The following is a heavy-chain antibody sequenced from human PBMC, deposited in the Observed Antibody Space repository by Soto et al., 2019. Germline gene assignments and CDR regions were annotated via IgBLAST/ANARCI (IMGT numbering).Heavy chain of an antibody. Sequence: EVQLVESGGGLVQPGGSLRLSCAASGFTFNVFEMNWVRQAPGKGLEWISYISVTGTTMYYADSVKGRFTVSRDNARNSLSLPMTNLSAEDTAVYYGANFRAVYGERGDFWGQGTLVTVSS. J-gene: IGHJ4*02. CDR1: GFTFNVFE. V-gene: IGHV3-48*03. CDR2: ISVTGTTM. CDR3: ANFRAVYGERGDF. D-gene: IGHD3-10*01.